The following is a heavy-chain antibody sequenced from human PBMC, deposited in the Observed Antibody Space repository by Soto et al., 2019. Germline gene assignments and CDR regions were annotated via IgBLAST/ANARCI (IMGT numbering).Heavy chain of an antibody. CDR3: ANRLSDDD. V-gene: IGHV3-23*01. J-gene: IGHJ4*02. Sequence: EVQLLESGGGLVQPGGSLRVSCAASGFTFSSYAMSWVRQAPGKGLEWVSGISGSGGRTYYADSVKGRFTISRDNSKTTLYLQMNSLRAEDTAVYYCANRLSDDDWGQGTLVTVSS. CDR2: ISGSGGRT. CDR1: GFTFSSYA. D-gene: IGHD3-16*02.